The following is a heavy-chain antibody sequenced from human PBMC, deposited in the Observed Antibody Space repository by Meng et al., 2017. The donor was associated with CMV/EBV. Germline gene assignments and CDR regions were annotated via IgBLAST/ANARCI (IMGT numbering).Heavy chain of an antibody. CDR1: GFPFDDYG. V-gene: IGHV3-20*04. CDR2: IKWNGGST. D-gene: IGHD5-24*01. J-gene: IGHJ4*02. CDR3: ARARVEMATILVVQFDY. Sequence: GESLKIPCAASGFPFDDYGMSWVRQAPGKGLEWVSGIKWNGGSTGYADSVKGRFTISRDNAKNSLYLQMNSLRAEDTALYYCARARVEMATILVVQFDYWGQGTLVTVSS.